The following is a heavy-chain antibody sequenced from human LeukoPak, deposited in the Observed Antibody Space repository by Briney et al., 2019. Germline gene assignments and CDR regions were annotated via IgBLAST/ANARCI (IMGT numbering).Heavy chain of an antibody. D-gene: IGHD3-22*01. Sequence: SETLSLTCTVSGGSISSYYWSWIRQPPGKGLEWIGYIYYSGSTNYNPSLKSRVTISVDTSKNQFSLKLSSVTAADTAVYYCAREGSYYYDSSGYADAFDIWGQGTMVTVSS. J-gene: IGHJ3*02. CDR3: AREGSYYYDSSGYADAFDI. V-gene: IGHV4-59*01. CDR2: IYYSGST. CDR1: GGSISSYY.